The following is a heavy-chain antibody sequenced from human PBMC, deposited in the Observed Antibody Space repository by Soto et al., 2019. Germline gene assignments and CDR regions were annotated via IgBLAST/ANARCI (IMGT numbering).Heavy chain of an antibody. Sequence: SETLSLTCSVSGGSISSGGYSWSWIRQPPGKGLEWIGYIYHSGSTYYNPSLKSRVTISVDRSKNQFSLKLSSVTAADTAVYYCARGNVVAIDYWGQGTLVTVSS. V-gene: IGHV4-30-2*01. CDR1: GGSISSGGYS. CDR3: ARGNVVAIDY. CDR2: IYHSGST. J-gene: IGHJ4*02. D-gene: IGHD2-21*01.